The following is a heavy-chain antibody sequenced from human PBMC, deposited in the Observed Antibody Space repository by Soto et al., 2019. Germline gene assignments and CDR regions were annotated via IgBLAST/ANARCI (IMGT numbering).Heavy chain of an antibody. V-gene: IGHV3-11*01. J-gene: IGHJ4*02. Sequence: GGSLRLSWAASGFTFSDYYMSWIRQAPGKGLEWVSYISSSGTTIYYADSVKGRFTISRDNAKNSLYLQMNSPGAEDTAVYYCARGSSGDYRTKGYFEHWGQGTLVTVS. CDR1: GFTFSDYY. CDR3: ARGSSGDYRTKGYFEH. CDR2: ISSSGTTI. D-gene: IGHD1-26*01.